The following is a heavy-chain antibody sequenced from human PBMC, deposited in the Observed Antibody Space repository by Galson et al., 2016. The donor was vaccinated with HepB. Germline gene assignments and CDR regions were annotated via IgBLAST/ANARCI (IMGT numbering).Heavy chain of an antibody. V-gene: IGHV4-38-2*02. D-gene: IGHD5-12*01. CDR3: AREAAGYSGYFFYYHGIDV. CDR2: IQHTEST. J-gene: IGHJ6*02. CDR1: NYSINSGYY. Sequence: SETLSLTCAVSNYSINSGYYWGWIRQPPGKGLEWIGSIQHTESTYYNPSLESRVTISVDTSKNRFSLRLKSVTAADTAVYYCAREAAGYSGYFFYYHGIDVWGQGTTVTVSS.